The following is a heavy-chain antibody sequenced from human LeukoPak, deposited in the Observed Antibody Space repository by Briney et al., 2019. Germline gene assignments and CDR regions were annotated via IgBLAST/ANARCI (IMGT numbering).Heavy chain of an antibody. CDR2: IRYDGSNK. CDR3: SGAYYHPTGD. D-gene: IGHD1-26*01. Sequence: GGSLRLYCAASGFTFSSYGMHWVRQAPGKGPEWVAFIRYDGSNKYYRDSMKGRFTISRDNSKNTLYLQMNSLRAEDTAVYYCSGAYYHPTGDWGQGTLVTVSS. CDR1: GFTFSSYG. J-gene: IGHJ4*02. V-gene: IGHV3-30*02.